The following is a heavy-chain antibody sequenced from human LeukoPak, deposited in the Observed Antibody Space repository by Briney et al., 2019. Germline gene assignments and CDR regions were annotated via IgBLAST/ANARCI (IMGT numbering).Heavy chain of an antibody. V-gene: IGHV3-30*18. Sequence: PGRSLRPSCAASGFTFSSYGMHWVRQAPGKGLEWVAVISYDGSNKYYADSVKGRFTISRDNSKNTLYLQMNSLRAEDTAVYYCAKECDYYDFWTPAAFDIWGQGTMVTVSS. CDR3: AKECDYYDFWTPAAFDI. D-gene: IGHD3-3*01. CDR2: ISYDGSNK. J-gene: IGHJ3*02. CDR1: GFTFSSYG.